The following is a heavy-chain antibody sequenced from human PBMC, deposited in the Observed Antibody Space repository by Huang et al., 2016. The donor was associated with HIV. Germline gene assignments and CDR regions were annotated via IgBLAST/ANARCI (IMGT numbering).Heavy chain of an antibody. CDR3: ARTVSKQLVGD. J-gene: IGHJ4*02. D-gene: IGHD6-6*01. CDR2: IFYSGST. V-gene: IGHV4-59*01. CDR1: GGSISRYY. Sequence: QVQLQESGPGLVKPSETLSLTCTVSGGSISRYYWSWIRQPPGKGLEWIGYIFYSGSTNYNPSLRRRVTISVDASKNQFSLKLSSVTDADTAVYYCARTVSKQLVGDWGQGTLVTVS.